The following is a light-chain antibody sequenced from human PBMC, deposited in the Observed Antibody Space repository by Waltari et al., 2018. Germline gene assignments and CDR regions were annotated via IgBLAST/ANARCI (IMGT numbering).Light chain of an antibody. CDR1: QAISNS. V-gene: IGKV1-NL1*01. J-gene: IGKJ4*02. Sequence: DIQMTQSPSSLSASVGDRVTITCRARQAISNSLAWYQQKPGKAPQVLLYRASTLESGVPSRFSGSGTGTDYTLTISSLQPEDFAAYYCQQYAATPLTFGGGTKVEIK. CDR3: QQYAATPLT. CDR2: RAS.